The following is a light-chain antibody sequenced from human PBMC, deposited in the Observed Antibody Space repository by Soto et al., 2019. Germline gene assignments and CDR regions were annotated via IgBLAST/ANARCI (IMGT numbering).Light chain of an antibody. CDR3: SSYTSSSTPYV. CDR2: EVS. V-gene: IGLV2-14*01. CDR1: SSDVGGYNY. Sequence: QSALTQPASMSGCPGQSTTISCTGTSSDVGGYNYVSWYQQHPGKAPKLMIYEVSNRPSGVSNRFSGSKSGNTASLTISGLQAEDEADYYCSSYTSSSTPYVFGTGTKVTVL. J-gene: IGLJ1*01.